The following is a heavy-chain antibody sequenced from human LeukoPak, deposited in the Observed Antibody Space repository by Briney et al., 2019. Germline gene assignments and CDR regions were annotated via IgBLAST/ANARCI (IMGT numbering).Heavy chain of an antibody. V-gene: IGHV3-7*01. Sequence: GGSLRLSCAASRFTFSSYWMSWVRQAPGKGLEWVANIKQDGSEKYYVDSVKGRFTISRDNAKNSLYLQMNSLRAEDTAVYYCARDISYDFWSLSGYWGQGTLVTVSS. D-gene: IGHD3-3*01. CDR2: IKQDGSEK. CDR3: ARDISYDFWSLSGY. CDR1: RFTFSSYW. J-gene: IGHJ4*02.